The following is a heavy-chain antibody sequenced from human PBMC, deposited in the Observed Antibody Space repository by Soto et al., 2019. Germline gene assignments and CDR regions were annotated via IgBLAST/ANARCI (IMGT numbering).Heavy chain of an antibody. CDR3: AKVGSGSYSAHS. CDR1: GFTFSSYA. D-gene: IGHD3-10*01. CDR2: ISFSGVNQ. J-gene: IGHJ4*02. V-gene: IGHV3-23*01. Sequence: EVQLLESGGGLVQPGGSLRLSCAASGFTFSSYAMNWVRQAPGKGLEWVSTISFSGVNQHYADSVKGRFTISRDNSKNTLYLQMNSLRAEDTAIYYCAKVGSGSYSAHSWGQGTLVTVSS.